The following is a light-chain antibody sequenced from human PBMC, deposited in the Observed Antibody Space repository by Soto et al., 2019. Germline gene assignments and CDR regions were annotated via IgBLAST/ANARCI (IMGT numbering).Light chain of an antibody. CDR3: QQYTRYWT. V-gene: IGKV1-5*03. Sequence: DIRMTQSPSTLSASVGDRVTIRCRASQSISTWLAWYQQKPGKAPRLLIYKASTLESGVPSRFSGSGSGTEFTLTISSLQPYDFATYHCQQYTRYWTFGPGPNVDIK. J-gene: IGKJ1*01. CDR1: QSISTW. CDR2: KAS.